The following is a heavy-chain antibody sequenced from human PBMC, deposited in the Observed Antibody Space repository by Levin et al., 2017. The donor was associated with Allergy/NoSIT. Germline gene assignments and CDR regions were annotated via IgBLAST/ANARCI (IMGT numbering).Heavy chain of an antibody. D-gene: IGHD3-10*01. Sequence: SGGSLRLSCAASGFTFSSYAMHWVRQAPGKGLEWVAVISYDGSNKYYADSVKGRFTISRDNSKNTLYLQMNSLRAEDTAVYYCARAPYYYGSGRPGDAFDIWGQGTMVTVSS. CDR1: GFTFSSYA. CDR3: ARAPYYYGSGRPGDAFDI. V-gene: IGHV3-30-3*01. CDR2: ISYDGSNK. J-gene: IGHJ3*02.